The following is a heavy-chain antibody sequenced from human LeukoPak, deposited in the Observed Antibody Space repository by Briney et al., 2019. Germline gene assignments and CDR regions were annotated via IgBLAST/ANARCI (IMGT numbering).Heavy chain of an antibody. CDR2: IYPGDSDT. Sequence: GESLKISCKGSGYSFTSYWIGWVRQMPGKGLECMGIIYPGDSDTRYSPSFQGQVTISADKSISTAYLQWSSLKASDTAMYYCARRYCSGGSCSPSRNWGQGTLVTVSS. CDR3: ARRYCSGGSCSPSRN. J-gene: IGHJ4*02. D-gene: IGHD2-15*01. CDR1: GYSFTSYW. V-gene: IGHV5-51*01.